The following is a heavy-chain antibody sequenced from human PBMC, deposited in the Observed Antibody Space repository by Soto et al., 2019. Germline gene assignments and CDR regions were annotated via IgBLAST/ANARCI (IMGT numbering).Heavy chain of an antibody. V-gene: IGHV1-2*04. J-gene: IGHJ3*02. Sequence: ASVKVSCKASGYTFTGYYMHWVRQAPGQGLEWMGWINPNSGGTNYAQKFQGWVTMTRDTSISTAYMELSRLRSDDTAVYYCARDREPLNWGSGAFDIWGQGTMVTVSS. CDR1: GYTFTGYY. CDR2: INPNSGGT. D-gene: IGHD7-27*01. CDR3: ARDREPLNWGSGAFDI.